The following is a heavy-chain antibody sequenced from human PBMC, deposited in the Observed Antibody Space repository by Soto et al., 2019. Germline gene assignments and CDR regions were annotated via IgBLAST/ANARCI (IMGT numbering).Heavy chain of an antibody. CDR3: ASTDMTGDNWFGP. CDR1: GGSISSYY. J-gene: IGHJ5*02. V-gene: IGHV4-59*01. Sequence: SETLSLTCTVSGGSISSYYWSWIRQPPGKGLEWIGYIYYSGSTNYNPSLKSRVTISVDTSKNQFSLKLSSVTAADTAVYYCASTDMTGDNWFGPWGQGTLVTVSS. CDR2: IYYSGST. D-gene: IGHD3-9*01.